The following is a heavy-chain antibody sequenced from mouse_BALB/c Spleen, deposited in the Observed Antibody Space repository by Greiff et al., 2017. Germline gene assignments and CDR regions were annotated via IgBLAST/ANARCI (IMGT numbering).Heavy chain of an antibody. D-gene: IGHD1-1*01. V-gene: IGHV5-12-2*01. Sequence: EVKLMESGGGLVQPGGSLKLSCAASGFTFSSYTMSWVRQTPEKRLEWVAYISNGGGSTYYPDTVKGRFTISRDNAKNTLYLQMSSLKSEDTAMYYCARHKYYYGSSHYFDYWGQGTTLTVSS. CDR2: ISNGGGST. CDR1: GFTFSSYT. CDR3: ARHKYYYGSSHYFDY. J-gene: IGHJ2*01.